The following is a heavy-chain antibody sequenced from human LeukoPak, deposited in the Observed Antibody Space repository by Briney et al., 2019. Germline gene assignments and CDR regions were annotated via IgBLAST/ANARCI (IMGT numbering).Heavy chain of an antibody. CDR2: INHSGST. J-gene: IGHJ6*02. CDR3: ARARSMVRGVILVPYYGMDV. Sequence: SETLSLTCAVYGGSFSGYYWSWIRQPPGKGLEWIGEINHSGSTNYNPSLKSRVTISVDTSKNQFSLKLSSVTAADTDVYYCARARSMVRGVILVPYYGMDVWGQGTTVTVSS. CDR1: GGSFSGYY. D-gene: IGHD3-10*01. V-gene: IGHV4-34*01.